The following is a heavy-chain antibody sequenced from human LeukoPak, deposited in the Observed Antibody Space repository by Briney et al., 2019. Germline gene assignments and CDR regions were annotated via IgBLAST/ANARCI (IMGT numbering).Heavy chain of an antibody. D-gene: IGHD6-19*01. CDR2: ISSDGSNK. CDR1: GFTFSSYG. J-gene: IGHJ1*01. V-gene: IGHV3-30*03. Sequence: GGSLRLSCAASGFTFSSYGMHWVRQAPGKGLEWVAAISSDGSNKYYADSVKGRFTISRDNSKNTLYLQMNSLRAEDTAVYYCASYRGSGWYGTAEYFQHWGQGTLVTVSS. CDR3: ASYRGSGWYGTAEYFQH.